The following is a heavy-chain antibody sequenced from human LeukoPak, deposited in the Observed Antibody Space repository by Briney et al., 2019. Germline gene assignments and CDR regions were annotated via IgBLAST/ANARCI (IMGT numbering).Heavy chain of an antibody. CDR2: INPNSGGT. Sequence: ASVKVSCKASGYTFTGYYMHWVRQAPGRGLEWMGWINPNSGGTNYAQKFQGRVTMTRDTSISTAYMELSRLRSDDTAVYYCARGTVDTAMVMDYWGQGTLVTVSS. CDR3: ARGTVDTAMVMDY. CDR1: GYTFTGYY. D-gene: IGHD5-18*01. J-gene: IGHJ4*02. V-gene: IGHV1-2*02.